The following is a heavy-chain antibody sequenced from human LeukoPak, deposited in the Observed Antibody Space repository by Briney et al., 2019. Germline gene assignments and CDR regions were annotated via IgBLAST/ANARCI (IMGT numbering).Heavy chain of an antibody. CDR1: GYSFTSYW. D-gene: IGHD3-10*01. V-gene: IGHV5-51*01. CDR2: IYPGDSDT. CDR3: AREPTYYYGSGSYLGNNYYFDY. J-gene: IGHJ4*02. Sequence: PGESLKISCKGSGYSFTSYWIGWVRQMPGKGLEWMGIIYPGDSDTRYSPSFQGQVTISADKSISTAYLQWSSLKASDTAMYYCAREPTYYYGSGSYLGNNYYFDYWGQGTLVTVSS.